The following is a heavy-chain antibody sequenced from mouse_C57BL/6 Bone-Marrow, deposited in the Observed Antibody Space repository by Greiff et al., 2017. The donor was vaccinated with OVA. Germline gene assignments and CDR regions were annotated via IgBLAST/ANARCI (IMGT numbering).Heavy chain of an antibody. CDR2: IDPSDSYT. CDR1: GYTFTSYW. J-gene: IGHJ2*01. V-gene: IGHV1-50*01. CDR3: AGFPYFDY. Sequence: VQLQQPGAELVKPGASVKLSCKASGYTFTSYWMQWVKQRPGQGLEWIGEIDPSDSYTNYNQKFKGKATLTVDTSSSTAYMQLSSLTSEDSAVYYCAGFPYFDYWGQGTTLTVSS.